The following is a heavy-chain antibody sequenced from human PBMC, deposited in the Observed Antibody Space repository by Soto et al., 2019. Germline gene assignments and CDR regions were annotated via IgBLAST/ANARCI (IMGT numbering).Heavy chain of an antibody. V-gene: IGHV3-30*18. Sequence: QVQLVESGGGVVQPGRSLRLSCAASGFTFSSYGMHWVRQAPGKGLEWVAVISYDGSNKYYADSVKGRFTISRDNSKNTLYLQMNSLRAEDTAVYYCAKDDGLWFGELLEALSYDYWGQGTLVTVSS. D-gene: IGHD3-10*01. CDR3: AKDDGLWFGELLEALSYDY. CDR2: ISYDGSNK. CDR1: GFTFSSYG. J-gene: IGHJ4*02.